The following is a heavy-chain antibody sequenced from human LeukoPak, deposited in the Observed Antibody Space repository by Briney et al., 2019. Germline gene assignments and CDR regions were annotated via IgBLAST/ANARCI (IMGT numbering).Heavy chain of an antibody. D-gene: IGHD6-19*01. V-gene: IGHV4-59*01. J-gene: IGHJ3*02. Sequence: SETLSLTCTVSGGSISSYYWSWIRQPPGKGLEWIGYIYYSGGTNYNPSLKSRVTISVDTSKNQFSLKLSSVTAADTAVYYCARVYMTVAGTIGPAFDIWGQGTMVTVSS. CDR2: IYYSGGT. CDR3: ARVYMTVAGTIGPAFDI. CDR1: GGSISSYY.